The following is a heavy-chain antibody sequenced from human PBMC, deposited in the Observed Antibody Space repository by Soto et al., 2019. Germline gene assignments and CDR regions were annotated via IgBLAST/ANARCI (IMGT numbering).Heavy chain of an antibody. J-gene: IGHJ6*02. D-gene: IGHD5-18*01. CDR2: IVPSVDTT. Sequence: QVQLVQSGTEVKKPGASVKVSCKASGGTFSRSGFHWVRQAPGQGLEWMGMIVPSVDTTNYAQKFQARVTISSDQFTSTVYMELRSLRSEDTAVYYCARCPQPPDTADPYAVDVWGQGTRVIVSS. V-gene: IGHV1-69*18. CDR1: GGTFSRSG. CDR3: ARCPQPPDTADPYAVDV.